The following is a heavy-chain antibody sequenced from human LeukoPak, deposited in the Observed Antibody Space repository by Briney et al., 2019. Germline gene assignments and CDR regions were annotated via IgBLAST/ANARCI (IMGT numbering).Heavy chain of an antibody. CDR1: GGSFSGYY. Sequence: SETLSLTCAVYGGSFSGYYWSWIRQPPGKGLEWIGEINHSGSTNYNPSLKSRVTISVDTSKNQFSLKLSSVTAADTAVYYCARRGYSSSWYPQRGWFDPWGQGTLVTVSS. CDR2: INHSGST. D-gene: IGHD6-13*01. CDR3: ARRGYSSSWYPQRGWFDP. J-gene: IGHJ5*02. V-gene: IGHV4-34*01.